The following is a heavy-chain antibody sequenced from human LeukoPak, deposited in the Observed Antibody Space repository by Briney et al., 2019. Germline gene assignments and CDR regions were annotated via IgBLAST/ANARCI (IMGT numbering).Heavy chain of an antibody. Sequence: KSSETLSLTCTVSGGSISNYFWSWIRQPPGKGLEWIGYIYYSGSTNYNPSLKSRVTISVDTSKNQFSLKLSSVTAADTAVYYCARLRGAIDYWGQGTLVTVSS. CDR1: GGSISNYF. V-gene: IGHV4-59*08. CDR3: ARLRGAIDY. D-gene: IGHD1-26*01. CDR2: IYYSGST. J-gene: IGHJ4*02.